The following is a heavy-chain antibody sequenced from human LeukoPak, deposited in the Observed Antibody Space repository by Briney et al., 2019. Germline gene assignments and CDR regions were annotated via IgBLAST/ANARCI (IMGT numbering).Heavy chain of an antibody. V-gene: IGHV3-7*01. Sequence: GGSLRLSCAASGFPFNSYWMSWVRQAPGRGLAWAANIKEDGSEKFYVDSVKGRFTISRDNAKNSLFLQMTSLRAEDTALYYCAPEVWELQGASDIWGQGTMVTVSS. CDR2: IKEDGSEK. CDR3: APEVWELQGASDI. D-gene: IGHD1-26*01. J-gene: IGHJ3*02. CDR1: GFPFNSYW.